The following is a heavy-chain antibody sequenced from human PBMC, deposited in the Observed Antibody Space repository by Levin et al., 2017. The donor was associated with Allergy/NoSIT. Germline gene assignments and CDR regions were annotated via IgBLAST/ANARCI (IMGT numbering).Heavy chain of an antibody. D-gene: IGHD4-17*01. J-gene: IGHJ4*02. CDR3: ARNRYDYGDYFDY. CDR1: GGSISNYY. Sequence: GSLRLSCTVSGGSISNYYWVWVRQSPGKGLEWLGYISYTANTDYNPSPKGRVTILLDTSTDQFSLKLSSVTAADPAVDYCARNRYDYGDYFDYWGQGILVTVSS. V-gene: IGHV4-59*01. CDR2: ISYTANT.